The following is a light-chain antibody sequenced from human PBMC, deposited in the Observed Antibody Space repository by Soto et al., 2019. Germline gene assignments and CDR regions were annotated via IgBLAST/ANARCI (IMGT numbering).Light chain of an antibody. J-gene: IGKJ1*01. CDR3: HQYGSLPRT. CDR1: QSVNKFY. V-gene: IGKV3-20*01. CDR2: ATS. Sequence: EIVLTQSPGTLSFFPGERAILSCRASQSVNKFYLACHQQKPGQAPRLLILATSTRATGIPDRFSGSGSGTDFSLVISSLEPEDFAVYYCHQYGSLPRTFGQGTKVEAK.